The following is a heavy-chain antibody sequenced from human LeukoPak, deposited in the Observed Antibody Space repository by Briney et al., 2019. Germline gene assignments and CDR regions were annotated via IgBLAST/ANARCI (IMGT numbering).Heavy chain of an antibody. CDR3: ARERIAAAALDY. V-gene: IGHV3-30-3*01. CDR1: GFTFSSYA. D-gene: IGHD6-13*01. CDR2: ISYDGSNK. J-gene: IGHJ4*02. Sequence: GGSLRLSCAASGFTFSSYAMHWVRQAPGKGLEWVAVISYDGSNKYYADSVKGRFTISRDNSKNTVYLQMNSLRAEDTAVYYCARERIAAAALDYWGQGTLVTVSS.